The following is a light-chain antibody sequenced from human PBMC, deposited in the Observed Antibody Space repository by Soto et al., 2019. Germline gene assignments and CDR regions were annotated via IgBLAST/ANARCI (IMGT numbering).Light chain of an antibody. CDR1: SSDVGSYNL. CDR2: EGS. Sequence: QSVLTQPASVSGSPGQSIAISCTGTSSDVGSYNLVSWYQQHPGKAPKLMIYEGSKRPSGVSNRFSGSKSGNTASLTISGLQAEYEAVFCCQSYASSLSGYVFATATKVTVL. J-gene: IGLJ1*01. CDR3: QSYASSLSGYV. V-gene: IGLV2-14*02.